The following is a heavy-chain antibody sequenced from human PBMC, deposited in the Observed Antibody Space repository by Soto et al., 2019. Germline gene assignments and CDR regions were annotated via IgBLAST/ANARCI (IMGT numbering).Heavy chain of an antibody. CDR3: ARVRAAAGIRYYYGMDV. CDR1: GGSFSGYY. V-gene: IGHV4-34*01. J-gene: IGHJ6*02. D-gene: IGHD6-13*01. Sequence: SETLSLTCAVYGGSFSGYYWSWIRQPPGKGLEWIGEINHSGSTNYNPSLKSRVTISVDTSKNQFSLKLSSVTAADTAVYYCARVRAAAGIRYYYGMDVWGQGTKVTGSS. CDR2: INHSGST.